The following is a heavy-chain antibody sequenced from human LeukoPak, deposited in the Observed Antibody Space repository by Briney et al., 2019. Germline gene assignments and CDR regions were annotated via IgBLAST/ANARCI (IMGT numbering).Heavy chain of an antibody. CDR1: GGSISSSSYY. J-gene: IGHJ3*02. Sequence: SETLSLTCTVSGGSISSSSYYWGWIRQPPGKGLEWIGSIYYSGSTYYNPSLKSRVTISVDTSKNQFSLKLSSVTAADTAVYYCARLSKGIAARAFDTWGQGTMVTVSS. V-gene: IGHV4-39*01. D-gene: IGHD6-13*01. CDR2: IYYSGST. CDR3: ARLSKGIAARAFDT.